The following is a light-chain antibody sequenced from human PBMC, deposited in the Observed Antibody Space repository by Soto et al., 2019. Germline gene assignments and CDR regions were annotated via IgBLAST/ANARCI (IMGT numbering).Light chain of an antibody. CDR2: ANN. Sequence: QSVVTQPPSVSGAPRERVTMSCSGSSSNIGAGYDVNWYQQFPGTAPKLLIFANNKRPSGVPDRFSGSTSGNTASLAITGLQAEDEAHYYCQSYDSGLRGVLFGGGTQLTVL. CDR1: SSNIGAGYD. V-gene: IGLV1-40*01. J-gene: IGLJ2*01. CDR3: QSYDSGLRGVL.